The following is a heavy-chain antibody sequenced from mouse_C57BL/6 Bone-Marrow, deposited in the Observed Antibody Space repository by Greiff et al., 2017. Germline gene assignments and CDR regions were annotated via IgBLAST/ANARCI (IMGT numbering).Heavy chain of an antibody. CDR3: ARRKPLSTY. D-gene: IGHD1-1*02. CDR1: GYTFTGYW. J-gene: IGHJ3*01. V-gene: IGHV1-9*01. CDR2: ILPGSGST. Sequence: QVQLQQSGAELMKPGASVKLSCKATGYTFTGYWIEWVKQRPGHGLEWIGEILPGSGSTNSNEKFKGKATFTADTSSNTAYMQLSSLTTEDSAIYYCARRKPLSTYWGQGTLVTVSA.